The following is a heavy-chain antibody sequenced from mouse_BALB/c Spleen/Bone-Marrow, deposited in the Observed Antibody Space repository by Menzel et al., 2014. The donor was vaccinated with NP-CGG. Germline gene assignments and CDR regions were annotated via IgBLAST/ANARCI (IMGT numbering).Heavy chain of an antibody. J-gene: IGHJ3*01. V-gene: IGHV1-7*01. CDR3: ARDDYDAFAY. CDR1: GYTFTSYW. D-gene: IGHD2-4*01. Sequence: VQGVESGAELAKPRASVKMSCKASGYTFTSYWMHWVRQRPGQGLEWIGYINPSTGYTEYNQRFKDKATLAAVKSSTTAYMQLSSLTSEDSAVYYCARDDYDAFAYRGQGTLVTVSA. CDR2: INPSTGYT.